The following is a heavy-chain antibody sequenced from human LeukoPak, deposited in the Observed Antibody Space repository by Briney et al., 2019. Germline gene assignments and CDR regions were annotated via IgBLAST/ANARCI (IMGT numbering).Heavy chain of an antibody. V-gene: IGHV3-74*01. Sequence: GGSLRLSCAASGFTFSSYWMHWVRQAPGKGLVWVSRINSDGSSTSYADSVKGRFTISRDNAKNSLYLQMNSLRAEDTAVYYCARDGLAVAAVSWFAPWGQGTLVTVSS. CDR1: GFTFSSYW. CDR3: ARDGLAVAAVSWFAP. J-gene: IGHJ5*02. CDR2: INSDGSST. D-gene: IGHD6-19*01.